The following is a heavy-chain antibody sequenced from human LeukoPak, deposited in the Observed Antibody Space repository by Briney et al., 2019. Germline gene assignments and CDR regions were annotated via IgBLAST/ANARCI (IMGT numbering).Heavy chain of an antibody. J-gene: IGHJ4*02. D-gene: IGHD3-22*01. CDR1: GFTFSTYA. Sequence: PGRSLRLSCAASGFTFSTYAMHWVRQAPGKGLEWVAITSYDGSSKYYANSVKGRFTISRDNSKSTLYLQMNSLRPEDTAVYYCARGDDSSGQVDYWGQGTLVTVSS. V-gene: IGHV3-30-3*01. CDR2: TSYDGSSK. CDR3: ARGDDSSGQVDY.